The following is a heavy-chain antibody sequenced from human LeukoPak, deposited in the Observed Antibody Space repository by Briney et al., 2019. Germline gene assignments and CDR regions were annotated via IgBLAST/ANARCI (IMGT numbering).Heavy chain of an antibody. CDR2: ITNNGGST. J-gene: IGHJ4*02. CDR3: VKGRIYCCYPSLDY. CDR1: GFTFSSSE. V-gene: IGHV3-64D*06. D-gene: IGHD2-2*01. Sequence: PGGSLRLSCAASGFTFSSSEMNWMRQAPGKGLEYVSAITNNGGSTYYADSAKGRFSVSRDNSKNTVYLQLSSLRPDDTAVYYCVKGRIYCCYPSLDYWGQGTLVTVSS.